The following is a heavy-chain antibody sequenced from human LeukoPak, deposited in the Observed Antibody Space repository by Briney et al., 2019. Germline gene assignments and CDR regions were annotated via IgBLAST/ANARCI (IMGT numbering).Heavy chain of an antibody. CDR3: ARAPSEIGGYYPEYFRH. D-gene: IGHD3-22*01. CDR2: INWDGGAT. CDR1: GNSFDDYG. V-gene: IGHV3-20*04. Sequence: GGSLRLSCTDSGNSFDDYGMSWVRQVPRKGLEWVSGINWDGGATAYADSVKGRFTISRDHAKNSVFLQMNSLRAEDTGVYYCARAPSEIGGYYPEYFRHWGQGTLVTVSS. J-gene: IGHJ1*01.